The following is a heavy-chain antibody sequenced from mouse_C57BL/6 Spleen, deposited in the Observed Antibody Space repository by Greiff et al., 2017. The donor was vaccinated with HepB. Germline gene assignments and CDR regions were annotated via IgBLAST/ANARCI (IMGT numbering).Heavy chain of an antibody. CDR1: GYTFTSYW. CDR3: ARMYSTLFDY. Sequence: QVQLQQPGAELVKPGASVKLSCKASGYTFTSYWMQWVKQRPGQGLEWIGEIDPSDSYTNYNQKFKGKATLTVDTSSSTAYMQLSSLTSEDSAVYYCARMYSTLFDYWGQGTTLTVSS. D-gene: IGHD2-5*01. CDR2: IDPSDSYT. J-gene: IGHJ2*01. V-gene: IGHV1-50*01.